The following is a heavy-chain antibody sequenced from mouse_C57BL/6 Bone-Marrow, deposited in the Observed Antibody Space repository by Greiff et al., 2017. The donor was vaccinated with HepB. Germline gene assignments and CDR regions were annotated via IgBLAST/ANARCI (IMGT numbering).Heavy chain of an antibody. Sequence: EVKLMESGEGLVKPGGSLKLSCAASGFTFSSYAMSWVRQTPEKRLEWVAYISSGGDYIYYADTVKGRFTISRDNARNTLYLQMSSLKSEDTAMYYCTRGGTTVVAFDYWGQGTTLTVSS. D-gene: IGHD1-1*01. CDR1: GFTFSSYA. CDR2: ISSGGDYI. V-gene: IGHV5-9-1*02. J-gene: IGHJ2*01. CDR3: TRGGTTVVAFDY.